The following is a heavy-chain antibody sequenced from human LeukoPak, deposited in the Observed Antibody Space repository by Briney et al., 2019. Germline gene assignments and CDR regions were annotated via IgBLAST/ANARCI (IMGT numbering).Heavy chain of an antibody. CDR2: IYYSGST. CDR1: DGSISSYY. J-gene: IGHJ4*02. CDR3: ARGVSMPYDY. V-gene: IGHV4-59*01. D-gene: IGHD2/OR15-2a*01. Sequence: SETLSLTCTVSDGSISSYYWSWIRQPPGKGLEWIGYIYYSGSTNYNPSLKSRVTISVDTSKNQFSLKLSSVTAADTAVYYCARGVSMPYDYWGQGTLVTVSS.